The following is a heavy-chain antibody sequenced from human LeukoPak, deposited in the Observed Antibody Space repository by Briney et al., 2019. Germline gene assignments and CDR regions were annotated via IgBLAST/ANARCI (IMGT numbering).Heavy chain of an antibody. CDR2: ISPSSSTI. J-gene: IGHJ4*02. CDR1: GFTFDDYG. Sequence: GGSLRLSCAASGFTFDDYGMNWVRQAPGKGLEWVSYISPSSSTIYYADSVKGRFTISRDNAKNSLYLQMNSLRAEDTAVYYCAREHTPFGSGCTAAYWGQGTLVTVSS. V-gene: IGHV3-48*01. CDR3: AREHTPFGSGCTAAY. D-gene: IGHD6-19*01.